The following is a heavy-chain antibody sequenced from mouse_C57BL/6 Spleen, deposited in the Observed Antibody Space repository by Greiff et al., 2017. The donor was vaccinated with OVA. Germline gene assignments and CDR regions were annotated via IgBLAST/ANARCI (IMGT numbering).Heavy chain of an antibody. CDR2: IYPGDGDT. D-gene: IGHD2-5*01. CDR3: AKTLYYSNYFDY. CDR1: GYAFSSSW. J-gene: IGHJ2*01. Sequence: QVQLQQSGPELVKPGASVKISCKASGYAFSSSWMNWVKQRPGKGLEWIGRIYPGDGDTNYNGKFKGKATLTADKSSSTAYMQLSSLTSEDSAVYFCAKTLYYSNYFDYWGQGTTLTVSS. V-gene: IGHV1-82*01.